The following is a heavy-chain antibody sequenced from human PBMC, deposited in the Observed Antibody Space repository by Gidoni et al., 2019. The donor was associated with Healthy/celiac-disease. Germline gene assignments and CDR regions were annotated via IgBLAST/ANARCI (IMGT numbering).Heavy chain of an antibody. D-gene: IGHD1-26*01. CDR3: AKVDQVGATVASPDY. V-gene: IGHV3-30*18. Sequence: QVQLVESGGGVVQPGRSLRLSCAASGFTFSSYGMHWVRQAPGKGLEWVAVISYDGSNKYYADSVKGRFTISRDNSKNTLYLQMNSLRAEDTAVYYCAKVDQVGATVASPDYWGQGTLVTVSS. CDR1: GFTFSSYG. J-gene: IGHJ4*02. CDR2: ISYDGSNK.